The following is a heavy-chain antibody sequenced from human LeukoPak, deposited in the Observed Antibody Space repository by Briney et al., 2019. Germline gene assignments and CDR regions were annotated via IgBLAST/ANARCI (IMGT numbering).Heavy chain of an antibody. CDR3: ARAGTAVSLADAFDI. D-gene: IGHD2-2*01. J-gene: IGHJ3*02. CDR1: GFTFSDYY. V-gene: IGHV3-11*01. Sequence: RPGGSLRLSCAASGFTFSDYYMSWIRQAPGMGLEWVSYISSGGSTIYYADSVKGRFTISRDNARNSLYLQMNSLRAEDTAVYYCARAGTAVSLADAFDIWGQGTMVTVSS. CDR2: ISSGGSTI.